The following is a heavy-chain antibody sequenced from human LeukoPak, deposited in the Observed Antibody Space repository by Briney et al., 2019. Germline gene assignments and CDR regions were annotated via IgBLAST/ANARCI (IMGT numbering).Heavy chain of an antibody. CDR1: GFTFSSYG. Sequence: PGGSLRLSCAASGFTFSSYGMHWVRQAPGKGLEWVAVISYDGSNKYYADSVKGRFTISRDNSKNTLYLQMNSLRAEDTAVYYCAMDSSRLPLKFDYWGQGTLVTVST. D-gene: IGHD6-25*01. V-gene: IGHV3-30*03. CDR2: ISYDGSNK. J-gene: IGHJ4*02. CDR3: AMDSSRLPLKFDY.